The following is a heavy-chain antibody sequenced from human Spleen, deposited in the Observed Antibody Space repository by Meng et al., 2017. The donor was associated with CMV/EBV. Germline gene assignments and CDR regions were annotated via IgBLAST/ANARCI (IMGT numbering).Heavy chain of an antibody. CDR1: GYTFTNFY. CDR3: ARGLRTVTTSDWFDP. J-gene: IGHJ5*02. Sequence: SGYTFTNFYMHWVRQAPGQGLEWMGWMNPNSNDVGYAQKFQDRVTMTTNTSINTAYMELSSLRFEDTAVYYCARGLRTVTTSDWFDPWGQGTLVTVSS. D-gene: IGHD4-11*01. V-gene: IGHV1-8*02. CDR2: MNPNSNDV.